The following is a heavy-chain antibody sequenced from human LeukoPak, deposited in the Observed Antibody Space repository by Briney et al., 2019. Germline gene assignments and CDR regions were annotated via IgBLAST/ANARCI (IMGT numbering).Heavy chain of an antibody. CDR2: IYYSGST. Sequence: SETLSLTCTVSGGSISSYYWSWIRQPPGKGLEWIGYIYYSGSTNYNPSLKSRVTISGDTSKNQFSLKLTSVTAADTAVYYCVSTNDQLHYDSSGYSGYWGQGTLVTVSS. D-gene: IGHD3-22*01. CDR1: GGSISSYY. V-gene: IGHV4-59*12. CDR3: VSTNDQLHYDSSGYSGY. J-gene: IGHJ4*02.